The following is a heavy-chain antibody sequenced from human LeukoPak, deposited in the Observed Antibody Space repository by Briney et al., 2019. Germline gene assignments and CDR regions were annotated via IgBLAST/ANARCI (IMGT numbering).Heavy chain of an antibody. CDR3: ARDPYSSGGRGGY. CDR1: GFTFSSYW. D-gene: IGHD6-19*01. V-gene: IGHV3-7*01. Sequence: GGSLRLSCAASGFTFSSYWMSWVRQAPGKGLEWVANIKQDGSEKHYVDSVKGRFTISRDNAKNSLYLQMNSLRAEDTAVYYCARDPYSSGGRGGYWGQGTLVTVSS. J-gene: IGHJ4*02. CDR2: IKQDGSEK.